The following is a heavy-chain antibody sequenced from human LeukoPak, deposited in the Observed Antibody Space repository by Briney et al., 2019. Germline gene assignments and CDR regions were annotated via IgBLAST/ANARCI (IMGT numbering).Heavy chain of an antibody. J-gene: IGHJ4*02. CDR1: GSSISGYY. CDR2: INTSGDC. Sequence: SETLSLTCTVSGSSISGYYWSWIRQPAGKALEWIGRINTSGDCNYNPSLKSRVTMSVDTSKNQFSLKVSSVTAADAAVYYCARVSPPGYGILENWGQGTLVTVSS. D-gene: IGHD5-18*01. V-gene: IGHV4-4*07. CDR3: ARVSPPGYGILEN.